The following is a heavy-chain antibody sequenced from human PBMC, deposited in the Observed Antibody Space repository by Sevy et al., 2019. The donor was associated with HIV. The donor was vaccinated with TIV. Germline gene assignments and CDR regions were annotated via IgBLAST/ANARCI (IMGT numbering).Heavy chain of an antibody. J-gene: IGHJ3*02. D-gene: IGHD6-19*01. CDR3: AKDRSSGWFLDAFDI. V-gene: IGHV3-23*01. Sequence: GALRLSCAASGFTFSSYAMSWVRQAPGKGLEWVSAISGSGGSTYYADSVKGRFTISRDNSKNTLYLQMNSLRAEDTAVYYCAKDRSSGWFLDAFDIWGQGTMVTVSS. CDR1: GFTFSSYA. CDR2: ISGSGGST.